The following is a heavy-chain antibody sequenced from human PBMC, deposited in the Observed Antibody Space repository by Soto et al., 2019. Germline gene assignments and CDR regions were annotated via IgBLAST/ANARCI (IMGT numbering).Heavy chain of an antibody. D-gene: IGHD1-26*01. CDR1: GGTFSSYS. J-gene: IGHJ4*02. CDR2: IIPIFGTA. V-gene: IGHV1-69*01. Sequence: QVQLVQSGAEVKKPGSSVKVSCKASGGTFSSYSINWVRQAPGQGLEWMGEIIPIFGTANYAQKFQGRVTITADESTSKAYVELSSTRSEDTAVYYCARDGGRHSGGVDYWGQGTLVTVSS. CDR3: ARDGGRHSGGVDY.